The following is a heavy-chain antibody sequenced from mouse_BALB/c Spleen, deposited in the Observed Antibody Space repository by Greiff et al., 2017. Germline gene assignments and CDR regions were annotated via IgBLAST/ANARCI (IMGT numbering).Heavy chain of an antibody. J-gene: IGHJ3*01. V-gene: IGHV3-2*02. CDR2: ISYSGST. CDR1: GYSITSDYA. Sequence: EVKLMESGPGLVKPSQSLSLTCTVTGYSITSDYAWNWIRQFPGNKLEWMGYISYSGSTSYNPSLKSRISITRDTSKNQFFLQLNSVTTEDTATYYCAQSPYYYGSSPFAYWGQGTLVTVSA. D-gene: IGHD1-1*01. CDR3: AQSPYYYGSSPFAY.